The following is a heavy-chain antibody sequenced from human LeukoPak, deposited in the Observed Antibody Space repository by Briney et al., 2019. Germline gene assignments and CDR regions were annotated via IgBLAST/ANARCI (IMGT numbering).Heavy chain of an antibody. V-gene: IGHV4-59*08. J-gene: IGHJ6*02. CDR1: GGSISSYY. Sequence: SETLSLTCTVSGGSISSYYWSWIRQPPGKGLEWIGYIYYSGSTNYNPSLKSRVTISVDTSKNQFSLKLSSVTAADTAVYYCARWTGVGYYYYYGMDVWGQGTTVTVSS. D-gene: IGHD1-26*01. CDR3: ARWTGVGYYYYYGMDV. CDR2: IYYSGST.